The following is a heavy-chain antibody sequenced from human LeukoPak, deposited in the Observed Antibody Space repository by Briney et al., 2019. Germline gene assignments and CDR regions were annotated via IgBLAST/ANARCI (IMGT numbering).Heavy chain of an antibody. J-gene: IGHJ4*02. Sequence: SXRXXXYTLTXXAMHWXXXAPGXXLXXXXGFDPEDGETIYAQKFQGRVTMTEDTSTHTAYMELSSLRSEDTAVYYCATGGGSSWSGPFDYWGQGTLVTVSS. V-gene: IGHV1-24*01. D-gene: IGHD6-13*01. CDR1: XYTLTXXA. CDR2: FDPEDGET. CDR3: ATGGGSSWSGPFDY.